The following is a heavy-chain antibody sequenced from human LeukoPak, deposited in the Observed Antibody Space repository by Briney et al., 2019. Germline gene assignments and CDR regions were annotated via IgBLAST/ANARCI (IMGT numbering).Heavy chain of an antibody. CDR3: ARRAGAYTHPYDY. V-gene: IGHV3-53*01. D-gene: IGHD3-16*01. CDR1: GLTITNYW. J-gene: IGHJ4*02. CDR2: IYSAGNT. Sequence: GGSLRLSCAASGLTITNYWMHWVRQAPGKGLEWVSFIYSAGNTHYSDSVKGRFTISIDNSKNTLYLQMNSLRAEDTAVYYCARRAGAYTHPYDYWGQGTLVTVSS.